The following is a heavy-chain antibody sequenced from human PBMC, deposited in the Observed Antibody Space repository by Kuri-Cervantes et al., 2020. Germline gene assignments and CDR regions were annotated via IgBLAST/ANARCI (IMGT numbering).Heavy chain of an antibody. J-gene: IGHJ4*02. CDR2: ISSSGSTI. Sequence: LSLTCAASGFTFSDYYMSWIRQAPGKGLEWVSYISSSGSTIYYADSAKGRFTISRDDAKNSLYLQMNSLRAEDTAVYYCARIVVVPAANHYYFDYWGQGTLVTVSS. V-gene: IGHV3-11*01. D-gene: IGHD2-2*01. CDR1: GFTFSDYY. CDR3: ARIVVVPAANHYYFDY.